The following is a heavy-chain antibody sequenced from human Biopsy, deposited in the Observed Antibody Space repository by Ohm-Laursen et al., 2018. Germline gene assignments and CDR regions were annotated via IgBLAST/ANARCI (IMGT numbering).Heavy chain of an antibody. CDR3: ARALGGYDLSAYYIDS. D-gene: IGHD3-22*01. CDR2: IHNSGST. CDR1: GDSLSSYF. Sequence: GTLFLTCTVSGDSLSSYFWSWIRQPPGKGLEWIGFIHNSGSTDHNPSLKSRVTVSMDVSNNDFSLKLTSVAAADTAVYYCARALGGYDLSAYYIDSWGQGTLVTVSS. J-gene: IGHJ4*02. V-gene: IGHV4-59*01.